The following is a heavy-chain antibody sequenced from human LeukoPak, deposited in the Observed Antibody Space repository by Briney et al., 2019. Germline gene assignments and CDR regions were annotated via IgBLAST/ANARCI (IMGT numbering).Heavy chain of an antibody. Sequence: SETLSLTCTVSGGSISTSNYYWGWIRQPPGKGLEWIGEINHSGSTNYNPSLKSRVTISVDTSKNQFSLKLSSVTAADTAVYYCARHRQRGYDSSGYYYHRPFDYWGQGTLVTVSS. CDR2: INHSGST. CDR1: GGSISTSNYY. D-gene: IGHD3-22*01. CDR3: ARHRQRGYDSSGYYYHRPFDY. J-gene: IGHJ4*02. V-gene: IGHV4-39*01.